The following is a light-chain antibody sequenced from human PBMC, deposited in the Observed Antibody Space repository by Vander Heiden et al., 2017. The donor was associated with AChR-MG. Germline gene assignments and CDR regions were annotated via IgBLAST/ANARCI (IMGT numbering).Light chain of an antibody. CDR1: HSLLSRNGITY. V-gene: IGKV2-28*01. J-gene: IGKJ5*01. Sequence: DIALTQSPLSLPVTPGEPASISCRSSHSLLSRNGITYLDWYFQKPGRSPQLLIYLGSNRASGVPDRFSGSGSGTELTLKISRVEAEDVGVYYCMQALQSPITFGQGTRLEIK. CDR3: MQALQSPIT. CDR2: LGS.